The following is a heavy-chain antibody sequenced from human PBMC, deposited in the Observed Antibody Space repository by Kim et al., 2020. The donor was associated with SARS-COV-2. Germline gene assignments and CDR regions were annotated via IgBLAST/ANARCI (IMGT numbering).Heavy chain of an antibody. D-gene: IGHD3-22*01. V-gene: IGHV3-48*02. J-gene: IGHJ1*01. Sequence: YYADSVKGRFTISRDNAKNSLYLQMNSLRDEDTAVYYCARWGDYDSISQHWGQGTLVTVSS. CDR3: ARWGDYDSISQH.